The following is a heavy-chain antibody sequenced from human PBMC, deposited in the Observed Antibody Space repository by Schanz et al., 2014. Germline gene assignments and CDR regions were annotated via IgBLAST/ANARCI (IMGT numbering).Heavy chain of an antibody. V-gene: IGHV1-69*04. CDR3: ARGYGDSPTDF. CDR1: GGTFSSFG. J-gene: IGHJ4*02. D-gene: IGHD4-17*01. Sequence: VQLEQSGAEVKKPGSSVKVSCKASGGTFSSFGINWVRQAPGQGLEWMGRVIPILGIANYAQKFQGRVTNTADKSTSTAYMELSSLRSDDTAVYYCARGYGDSPTDFWGQGVRXIVSS. CDR2: VIPILGIA.